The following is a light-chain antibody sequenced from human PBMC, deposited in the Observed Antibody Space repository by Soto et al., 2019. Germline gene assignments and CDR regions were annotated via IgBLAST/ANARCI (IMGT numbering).Light chain of an antibody. Sequence: QSVLTQPRSVSGSPGQSVTISCAGTSSDVGGYNYVRWYQQHPGKAPKLMIYDVSKRPSGVPDRFSGSKSGNTASLTISGLQADDEADYYCCSYAGRYTYVFGTGTKV. V-gene: IGLV2-11*01. J-gene: IGLJ1*01. CDR3: CSYAGRYTYV. CDR1: SSDVGGYNY. CDR2: DVS.